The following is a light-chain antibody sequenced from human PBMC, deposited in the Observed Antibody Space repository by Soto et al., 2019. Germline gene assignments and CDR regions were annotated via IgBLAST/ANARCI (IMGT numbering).Light chain of an antibody. CDR2: DVS. J-gene: IGLJ1*01. CDR1: SSDVGGYNY. Sequence: QSALTQPPSVSGSPGQSITISCTGNSSDVGGYNYVSWYQQHQGKAPKLMIYDVSNRPSGVSNRFSGSKSGNTASLTISGLQAEDEADYYCSSYTSSSTRVFGSGTKLTVL. CDR3: SSYTSSSTRV. V-gene: IGLV2-14*01.